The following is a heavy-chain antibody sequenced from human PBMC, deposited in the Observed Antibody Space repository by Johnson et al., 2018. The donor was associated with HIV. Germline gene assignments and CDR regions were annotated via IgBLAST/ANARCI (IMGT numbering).Heavy chain of an antibody. D-gene: IGHD3-22*01. Sequence: QVQLVESGGGLVQPGGSLRLSCVASGFTFSDHYMSWIRQAPGKGLEWVAHISSSGSNRDYSDSVKGRFTISRDNAKNSLFLQMNSLRAEDTAVYYCASDYSDIGGYLLRAYHIWGQGTGVTVSS. J-gene: IGHJ3*02. CDR2: ISSSGSNR. V-gene: IGHV3-11*04. CDR1: GFTFSDHY. CDR3: ASDYSDIGGYLLRAYHI.